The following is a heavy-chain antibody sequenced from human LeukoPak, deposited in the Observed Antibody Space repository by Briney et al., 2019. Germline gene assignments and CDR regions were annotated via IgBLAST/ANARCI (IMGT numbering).Heavy chain of an antibody. Sequence: ASVKVSCKVSGYSITELSMHWVRQAPGKGVEWMGGFDPEDGKTIYAQKFQGRVTMTEDTSTDTAYMELSSLRSEDTAVYYCATRPYDNSGYYYYYFDYWGQGTLVTVSS. V-gene: IGHV1-24*01. CDR1: GYSITELS. J-gene: IGHJ4*02. CDR3: ATRPYDNSGYYYYYFDY. CDR2: FDPEDGKT. D-gene: IGHD3-22*01.